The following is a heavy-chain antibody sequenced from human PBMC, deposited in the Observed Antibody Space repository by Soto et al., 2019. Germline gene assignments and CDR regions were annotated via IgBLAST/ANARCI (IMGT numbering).Heavy chain of an antibody. CDR3: ASTEGDILTGYCYY. Sequence: PGGSLRLSCAASGFTFDDYGMSWVRQAPGKGLEWVSGINWNGGSTGYADSVKGRFTISRDNAKNSLYLQMNSLRAEDTALYYCASTEGDILTGYCYYWGQGTLVTVSS. D-gene: IGHD3-9*01. V-gene: IGHV3-20*04. CDR1: GFTFDDYG. CDR2: INWNGGST. J-gene: IGHJ4*02.